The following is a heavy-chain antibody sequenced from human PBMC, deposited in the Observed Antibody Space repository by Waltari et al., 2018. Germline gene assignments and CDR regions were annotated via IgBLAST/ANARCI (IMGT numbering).Heavy chain of an antibody. V-gene: IGHV4-38-2*02. J-gene: IGHJ5*02. CDR2: IYYSGTI. CDR3: ANNEWGLPVS. D-gene: IGHD1-26*01. CDR1: GYSISSGYW. Sequence: QVQLQESGPGLVKPSEDLSLTCTVSGYSISSGYWWGWIRQPPGKGLECIASIYYSGTIQYNPSLGRRATISADTSKNQFSLRLTSVTAADTAVYYCANNEWGLPVSWGQGTVVTVSS.